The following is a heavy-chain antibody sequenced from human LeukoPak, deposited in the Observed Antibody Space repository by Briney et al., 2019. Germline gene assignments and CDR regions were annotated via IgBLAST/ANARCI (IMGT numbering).Heavy chain of an antibody. CDR2: ISVSGGTS. Sequence: GGSLRLSCAASGFTFSSYAMSWVRQAPGKGLEWVSAISVSGGTSYYADSVKGRFTTSRDNSKNTLYLQMNSLRAEDTAVYYCAKDLVTASSTPNWYFDLWGRGTLVTVSS. D-gene: IGHD2-21*02. V-gene: IGHV3-23*01. CDR1: GFTFSSYA. CDR3: AKDLVTASSTPNWYFDL. J-gene: IGHJ2*01.